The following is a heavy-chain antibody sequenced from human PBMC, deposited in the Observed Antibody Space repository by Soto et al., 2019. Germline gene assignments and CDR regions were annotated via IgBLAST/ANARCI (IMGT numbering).Heavy chain of an antibody. CDR3: AQDGVDTVTFEY. V-gene: IGHV3-23*01. Sequence: EVQLLESGGGLVQPGGSLRLSCAVSGCTFSSYAVSWVRQAPGKGLEWVSVISGSGDTTVYADSVKGRFATSRDNAKNTVYRQMNSLRAEDTAVYYCAQDGVDTVTFEYWGQGTLVTISS. CDR1: GCTFSSYA. CDR2: ISGSGDTT. D-gene: IGHD4-17*01. J-gene: IGHJ4*02.